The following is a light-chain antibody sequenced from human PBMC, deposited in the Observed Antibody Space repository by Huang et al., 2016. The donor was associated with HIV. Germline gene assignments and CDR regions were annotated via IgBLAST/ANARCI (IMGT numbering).Light chain of an antibody. CDR1: QSAGSSY. Sequence: ELVLTQSPGTLSLSPGERATLSCRASQSAGSSYLAWYQQKPGQAPRLLIYGVSSRATGIPDRFSGSGSGTDFTLTISRLEPEDFAVYYCHQYGSSPETFGQGTKVEIK. J-gene: IGKJ1*01. CDR2: GVS. CDR3: HQYGSSPET. V-gene: IGKV3-20*01.